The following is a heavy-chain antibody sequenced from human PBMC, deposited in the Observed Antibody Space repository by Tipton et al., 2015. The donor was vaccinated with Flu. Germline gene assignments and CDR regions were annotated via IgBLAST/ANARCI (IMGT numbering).Heavy chain of an antibody. CDR3: ARPGTYESSPI. V-gene: IGHV5-51*03. Sequence: VQSGAEVKKPGESLKISCKASGYTFTTYWIGWVRQTPGKGLEWMGIVYPGDSAIRYSPSFQGQVTISADKSINTAYLQWSSLKASDTAIYYCARPGTYESSPIWGQGTRVTVSS. D-gene: IGHD3-22*01. CDR2: VYPGDSAI. CDR1: GYTFTTYW. J-gene: IGHJ4*02.